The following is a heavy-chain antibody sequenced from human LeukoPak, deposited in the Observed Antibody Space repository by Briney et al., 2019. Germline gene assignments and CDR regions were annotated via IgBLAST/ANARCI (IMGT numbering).Heavy chain of an antibody. CDR2: IYHSGST. V-gene: IGHV4-30-2*01. CDR3: ARDLVAAEDAFDI. D-gene: IGHD5-12*01. CDR1: GGSISSGGYS. Sequence: PSETLSLTCAVSGGSISSGGYSWSWIRQPPGKGLEWIGYIYHSGSTYYNPSLKSRVTTSVDTSKNQFSLKLSSVTAADTAVYYCARDLVAAEDAFDIWGQGTMVTVSS. J-gene: IGHJ3*02.